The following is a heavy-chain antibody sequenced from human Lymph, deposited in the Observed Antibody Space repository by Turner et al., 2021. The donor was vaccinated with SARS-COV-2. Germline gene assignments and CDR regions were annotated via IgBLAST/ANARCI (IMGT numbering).Heavy chain of an antibody. J-gene: IGHJ4*02. Sequence: EVQLVESGGGLVQPGQSLRLSGTASGFTFGDYAMSWVRQGPGKGLEWVGFIRSKAYGGTTQYAASVKGRFTISRDDSKSIAYLQMNSLKTEDTAVYYCTRVKYCTGGSCYGYHFDYWGQGTLVTVSS. CDR2: IRSKAYGGTT. CDR3: TRVKYCTGGSCYGYHFDY. CDR1: GFTFGDYA. D-gene: IGHD2-15*01. V-gene: IGHV3-49*04.